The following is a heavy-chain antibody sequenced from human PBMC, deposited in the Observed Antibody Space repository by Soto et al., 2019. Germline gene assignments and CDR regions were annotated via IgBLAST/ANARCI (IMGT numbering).Heavy chain of an antibody. CDR2: ILSSGST. D-gene: IGHD2-15*01. Sequence: QLQLQESGPGLVKTSETLYVTCTVSAGSMSRNNYYWGWIRQPPGKGLVWIASILSSGSTYYIPSLKSRVTIVVDTSKNQFSLKMNSVTAADTDVYYCARPQTGHSGGSQFDPWGQGTLVTVSS. CDR3: ARPQTGHSGGSQFDP. CDR1: AGSMSRNNYY. J-gene: IGHJ5*02. V-gene: IGHV4-39*01.